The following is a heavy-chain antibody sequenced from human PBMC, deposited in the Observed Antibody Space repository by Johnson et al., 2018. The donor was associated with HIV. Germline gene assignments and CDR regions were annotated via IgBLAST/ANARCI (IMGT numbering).Heavy chain of an antibody. Sequence: QLVESGGGVVQPGGSLRLSCAASGFTFSNYGMHWVRQAPGKGLEWVSLISWDGGSTYYADSVKGRFTISRDNSKNSLYLQMNSLRAEDTALYYCASSLHYYDSSGYRGAFDIWGQGTMVTVSS. CDR1: GFTFSNYG. D-gene: IGHD3-22*01. J-gene: IGHJ3*02. CDR3: ASSLHYYDSSGYRGAFDI. V-gene: IGHV3-43D*03. CDR2: ISWDGGST.